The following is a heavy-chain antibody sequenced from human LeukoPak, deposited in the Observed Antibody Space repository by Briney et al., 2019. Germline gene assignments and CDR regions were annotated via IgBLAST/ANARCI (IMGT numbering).Heavy chain of an antibody. J-gene: IGHJ4*02. CDR2: IYYRGGT. D-gene: IGHD1-26*01. V-gene: IGHV4-59*11. Sequence: SETLSLTCTVSGGSISSHYWTWIRQPPGKGLEWIGYIYYRGGTNYNPSLPSRVTISVDTSKNHFSLKLTSVTAADTAVYYCARGGRRSYERYFDYWGQGTLVTVSS. CDR1: GGSISSHY. CDR3: ARGGRRSYERYFDY.